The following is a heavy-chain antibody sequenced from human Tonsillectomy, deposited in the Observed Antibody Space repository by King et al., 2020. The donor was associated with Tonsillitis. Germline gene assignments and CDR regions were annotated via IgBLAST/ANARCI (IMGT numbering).Heavy chain of an antibody. CDR1: GFTFSSYA. D-gene: IGHD2-2*01. CDR3: AKSSSSTSPRYYGMDV. Sequence: VQLVESGGGLVQPGGSLRLSCAASGFTFSSYAMSWVRQAPGKGLEWVAAISGSGGSTYYADSVKGRFTISRENSKNTLYLQMNSLRAEDTAVYYCAKSSSSTSPRYYGMDVWGQGTTVTVSS. CDR2: ISGSGGST. J-gene: IGHJ6*02. V-gene: IGHV3-23*04.